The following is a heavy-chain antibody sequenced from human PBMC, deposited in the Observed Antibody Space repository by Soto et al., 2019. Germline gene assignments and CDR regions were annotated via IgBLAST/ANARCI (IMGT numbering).Heavy chain of an antibody. CDR3: ARDKARDMFLGDYYMDV. CDR2: TYYRSKWYN. Sequence: KQSQTLSLTCAISGDSVSSNSAAWNWIRQSPSRGLEWLGRTYYRSKWYNDYAVSVKSRITINPDTSKNQFSLQLNSVTPEDTAVYYCARDKARDMFLGDYYMDVWGKGTTVTVSS. J-gene: IGHJ6*03. D-gene: IGHD2-15*01. V-gene: IGHV6-1*01. CDR1: GDSVSSNSAA.